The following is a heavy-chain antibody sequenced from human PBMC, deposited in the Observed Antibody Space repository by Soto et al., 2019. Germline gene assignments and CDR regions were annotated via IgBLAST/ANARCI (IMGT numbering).Heavy chain of an antibody. J-gene: IGHJ6*02. CDR3: ARQGGNNYYGMDV. CDR2: IDPGDTNT. D-gene: IGHD1-26*01. Sequence: GASLKISCKTSGYSFNTFWISWVRQVHGKGLEWMGRIDPGDTNTNYSPSFQGHVTLTVDKSIGIASLQWSSRKASAPARYYCARQGGNNYYGMDVWGQRTAVTVSS. V-gene: IGHV5-10-1*01. CDR1: GYSFNTFW.